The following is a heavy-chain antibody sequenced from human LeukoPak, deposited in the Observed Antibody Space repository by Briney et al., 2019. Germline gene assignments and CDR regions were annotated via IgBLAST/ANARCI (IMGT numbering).Heavy chain of an antibody. CDR3: AREKGYYDSSGYSFIDY. J-gene: IGHJ4*02. Sequence: SQTLSLSCTVSGGSISSGDYYWSWISQPPGKGLEWIGYIYYSGSTYYNPSLKSRVTISVDTSKNQFSLKLSSVTAADAAVYYCAREKGYYDSSGYSFIDYWGQGTLVTVSS. CDR2: IYYSGST. D-gene: IGHD3-22*01. CDR1: GGSISSGDYY. V-gene: IGHV4-30-4*01.